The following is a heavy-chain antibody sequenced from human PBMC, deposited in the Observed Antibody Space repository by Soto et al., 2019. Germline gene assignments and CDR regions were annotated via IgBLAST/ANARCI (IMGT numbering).Heavy chain of an antibody. J-gene: IGHJ6*02. Sequence: QVQLVQSGAEVKKPGASVKVSCKASGYTFTSYGISWVRQAPGQGLEWMGWISAYNGNTNYAQKLQGRVTMTTDTSTSTAYTELRSLRSDDTAMYYCARGEYCSGGSCYDLISGMDVWGQGTTVTVSS. D-gene: IGHD2-15*01. CDR1: GYTFTSYG. V-gene: IGHV1-18*01. CDR3: ARGEYCSGGSCYDLISGMDV. CDR2: ISAYNGNT.